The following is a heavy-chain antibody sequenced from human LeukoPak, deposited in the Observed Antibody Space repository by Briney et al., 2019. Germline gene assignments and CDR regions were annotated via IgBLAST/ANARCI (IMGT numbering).Heavy chain of an antibody. J-gene: IGHJ6*03. Sequence: SETLSLTCTVSGGSISSGGYYWSWIRQHPGKGLEWIGYIYYSGSTYYNPSLKSRVTISVDTSKNQFSLKLSSVTAADTAVYYCARDRRRGSSGYFYYYHYMDVWGKGTTVTVSS. D-gene: IGHD3-22*01. CDR1: GGSISSGGYY. CDR3: ARDRRRGSSGYFYYYHYMDV. CDR2: IYYSGST. V-gene: IGHV4-31*03.